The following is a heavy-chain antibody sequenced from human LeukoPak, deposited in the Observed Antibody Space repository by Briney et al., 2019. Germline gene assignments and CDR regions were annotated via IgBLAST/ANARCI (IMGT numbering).Heavy chain of an antibody. V-gene: IGHV3-7*01. CDR1: GFTFTSYW. CDR2: INQGGSDK. J-gene: IGHJ4*02. Sequence: GGCLRLSCAASGFTFTSYWMSWVRQAPGKGPEWVANINQGGSDKYYMDSVKGRFTVSRDNAKNSLYLQMNSLRAEDTAVYYCARRKFYSTYDPFDSWGQGTLVTVSS. D-gene: IGHD5-12*01. CDR3: ARRKFYSTYDPFDS.